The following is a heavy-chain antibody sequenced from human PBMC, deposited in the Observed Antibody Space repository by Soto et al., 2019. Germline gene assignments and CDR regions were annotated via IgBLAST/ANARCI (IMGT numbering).Heavy chain of an antibody. Sequence: ASVKVSCKASGYTFTSYGISWVRQAPGQGLEWMGWISAYNGNTNYAQKLQGRVTMTTDTSTSTAYMELRSLRSDDTAVYYCARAVYYDILTGYYIRFTMDVWGKGTTVTVSS. V-gene: IGHV1-18*01. CDR3: ARAVYYDILTGYYIRFTMDV. CDR1: GYTFTSYG. CDR2: ISAYNGNT. D-gene: IGHD3-9*01. J-gene: IGHJ6*03.